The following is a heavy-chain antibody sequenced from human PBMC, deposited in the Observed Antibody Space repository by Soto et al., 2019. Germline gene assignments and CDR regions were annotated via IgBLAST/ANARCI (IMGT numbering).Heavy chain of an antibody. V-gene: IGHV1-3*04. J-gene: IGHJ6*02. CDR3: ASPSGVSRYYGMDV. Sequence: ASVKVSCKTSGYTFTSYSIHWVRQAPGQRPEWMGWINTANGNTKYSQKFQGRVTITRDRPATTASMELNSLRSEDTAVYYCASPSGVSRYYGMDVWGQGTTVTVSS. CDR2: INTANGNT. CDR1: GYTFTSYS.